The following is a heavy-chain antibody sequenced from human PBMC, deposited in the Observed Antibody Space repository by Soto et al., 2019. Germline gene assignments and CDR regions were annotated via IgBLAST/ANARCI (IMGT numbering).Heavy chain of an antibody. D-gene: IGHD3-10*01. J-gene: IGHJ6*02. CDR2: INHSGST. CDR1: GGSFSGYY. CDR3: ARARISGITMVRGVPLGGMDV. Sequence: QVQLQQWGAGLLKPSETLSLTCAVYGGSFSGYYWSWIRQPPGKGLEWIGEINHSGSTNYNPSLKSRVTISVDTSKNQFSLKLSSVTAADTAVYYCARARISGITMVRGVPLGGMDVWGQGTTVTVSS. V-gene: IGHV4-34*01.